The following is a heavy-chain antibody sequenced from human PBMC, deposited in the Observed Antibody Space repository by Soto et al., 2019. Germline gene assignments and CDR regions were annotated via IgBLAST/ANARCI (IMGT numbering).Heavy chain of an antibody. D-gene: IGHD3-9*01. CDR1: DGSISSGGYS. V-gene: IGHV4-30-2*01. J-gene: IGHJ5*02. CDR3: ARSYYDILTGYWPRFDP. Sequence: SETQSHTCTVSDGSISSGGYSWSWIRQPPGKGLEWIGYIYHSGSTYYNPSLKSRVTISVDRSKNQFSLKLSSVTAADTAVYYCARSYYDILTGYWPRFDPWGQGTLVTVSS. CDR2: IYHSGST.